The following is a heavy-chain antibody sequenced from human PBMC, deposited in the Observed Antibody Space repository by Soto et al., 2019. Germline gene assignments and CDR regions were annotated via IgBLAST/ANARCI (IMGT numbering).Heavy chain of an antibody. CDR1: GGSISSGHYY. CDR3: ARGRFSSYESWSAPLGAVYYGMDV. J-gene: IGHJ6*02. CDR2: IYDSGST. V-gene: IGHV4-30-4*01. D-gene: IGHD3-3*01. Sequence: QVQLQESGPGLVKPSQTLSLTCTVSGGSISSGHYYWNWIRQPPGKGLEWIGYIYDSGSTYQNPSLKGRIPTSRGTCKNPLSLKLSSVTAADTAVYYCARGRFSSYESWSAPLGAVYYGMDVWGQGTTVTVSS.